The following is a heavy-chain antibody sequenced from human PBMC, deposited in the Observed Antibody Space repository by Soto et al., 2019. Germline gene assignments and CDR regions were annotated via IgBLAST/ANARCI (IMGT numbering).Heavy chain of an antibody. Sequence: EVQLVESGGGLVQPGGSLRLSCAASGFTFSAHYMDWVRQAPGKGLEWVGRIKNKANSYTTEYAASVAGSFTISREDSQNSLYLQMNSLKPEDPAVYYCARVSLVGPSGARYFDYWGQGSQFAVSS. D-gene: IGHD1-26*01. CDR3: ARVSLVGPSGARYFDY. CDR2: IKNKANSYTT. J-gene: IGHJ4*02. CDR1: GFTFSAHY. V-gene: IGHV3-72*01.